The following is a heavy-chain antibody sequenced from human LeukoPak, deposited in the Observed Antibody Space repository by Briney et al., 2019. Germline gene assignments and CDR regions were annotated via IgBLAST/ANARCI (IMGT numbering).Heavy chain of an antibody. J-gene: IGHJ4*02. CDR1: GGTFSSFA. CDR2: IIPLLDIT. Sequence: SVKVSCKLLGGTFSSFAVSWVRQAPGQGLEWMGRIIPLLDITNYAQRFQGRLTITADKSTTTAYMDLSNLTSDDTAVYYCARGGRVVATLDYWGQGTLVTVSS. CDR3: ARGGRVVATLDY. D-gene: IGHD2-15*01. V-gene: IGHV1-69*04.